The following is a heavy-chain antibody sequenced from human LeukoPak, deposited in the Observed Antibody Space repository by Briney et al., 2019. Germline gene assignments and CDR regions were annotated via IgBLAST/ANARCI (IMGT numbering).Heavy chain of an antibody. CDR2: IYYSGST. CDR1: GGSISSYY. J-gene: IGHJ4*02. V-gene: IGHV4-59*01. CDR3: ARVAADSWNDFDY. D-gene: IGHD1-1*01. Sequence: SETQSLTCTVSGGSISSYYWSWIRQPPGKGLEWIGYIYYSGSTNYNPSLKSRVTISVDTSKNQFSLKLSSVTAADTAVYYCARVAADSWNDFDYWGQGTLVTVSS.